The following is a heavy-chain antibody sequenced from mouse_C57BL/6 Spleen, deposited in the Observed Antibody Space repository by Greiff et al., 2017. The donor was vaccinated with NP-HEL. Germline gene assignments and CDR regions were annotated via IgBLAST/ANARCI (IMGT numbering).Heavy chain of an antibody. Sequence: QVQLQQPGAELVRPGSSVKLSCKASGYTFTSYWMHWVKQRPIQGLEWIGNIDPSDSETHYNQKFKDKATLTVDKSSSTAYMQLSSLTSEDSAVYYCARGGYGNSYYFDYWGQGTTLTVSS. J-gene: IGHJ2*01. CDR1: GYTFTSYW. CDR2: IDPSDSET. D-gene: IGHD2-1*01. CDR3: ARGGYGNSYYFDY. V-gene: IGHV1-52*01.